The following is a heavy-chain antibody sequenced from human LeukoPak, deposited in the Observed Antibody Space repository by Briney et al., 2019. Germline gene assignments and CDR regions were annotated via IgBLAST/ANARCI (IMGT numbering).Heavy chain of an antibody. D-gene: IGHD4-17*01. Sequence: PSETLSLTCTVSGVSMNYYFWNWIRQPAGEGLQWIRGIHSSGTTNYNPSLKSRVTMSIDMSKNPFSLRLTSVTAPATAVYYCARVPPDYNDLHDALDLWGQGTVVTVSS. V-gene: IGHV4-4*07. CDR3: ARVPPDYNDLHDALDL. CDR1: GVSMNYYF. CDR2: IHSSGTT. J-gene: IGHJ3*01.